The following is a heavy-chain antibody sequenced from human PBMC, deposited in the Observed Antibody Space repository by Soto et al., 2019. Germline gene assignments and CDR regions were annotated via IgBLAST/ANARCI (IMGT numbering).Heavy chain of an antibody. CDR2: IWYDGSNK. Sequence: GGSLRLSCAASGFTFSSCGMHWVRQAPGKGLEWVAVIWYDGSNKYYADSVKGRFTISRDNSKNTLYLQMNSLRAEDTAVYYCAREGVSDILTNYYFDYWGQGTLVTVSS. CDR3: AREGVSDILTNYYFDY. D-gene: IGHD3-9*01. V-gene: IGHV3-33*01. J-gene: IGHJ4*02. CDR1: GFTFSSCG.